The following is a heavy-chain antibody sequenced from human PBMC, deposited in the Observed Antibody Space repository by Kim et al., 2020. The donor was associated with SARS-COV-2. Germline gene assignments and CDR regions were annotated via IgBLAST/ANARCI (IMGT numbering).Heavy chain of an antibody. CDR3: AKMSETIVAAGFFDY. CDR1: GFTFSSYW. J-gene: IGHJ4*02. V-gene: IGHV3-7*03. Sequence: GGSLRLSCAASGFTFSSYWMTWVRQAPGKGLEWVANIKEDGSEEYYVDSVKGRFTISRDNAKNSLYLQMNSLRAEDTAVYYCAKMSETIVAAGFFDYWGQGTLGTVSS. D-gene: IGHD6-13*01. CDR2: IKEDGSEE.